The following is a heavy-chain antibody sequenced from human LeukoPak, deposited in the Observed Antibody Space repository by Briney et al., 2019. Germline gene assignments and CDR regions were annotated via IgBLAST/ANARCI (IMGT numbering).Heavy chain of an antibody. Sequence: PSETLSLTCTVSGGSISSYYWSWIRQPAGKGLEWIGRIYTSGGTNYNPSLKSRVTMSVDTSKNQFSLKLSSVTAADTAVYYCARSSLDSSGYYLYWYFDLWGRGTLVTVSS. CDR1: GGSISSYY. J-gene: IGHJ2*01. D-gene: IGHD3-22*01. V-gene: IGHV4-4*07. CDR2: IYTSGGT. CDR3: ARSSLDSSGYYLYWYFDL.